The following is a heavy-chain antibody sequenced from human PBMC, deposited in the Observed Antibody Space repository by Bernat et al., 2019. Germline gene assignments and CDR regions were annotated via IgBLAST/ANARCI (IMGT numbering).Heavy chain of an antibody. CDR1: GFTFSNAW. CDR3: TTDRGYCSGGSCSLFP. D-gene: IGHD2-15*01. Sequence: EVQLVESGGGLVKPGGSLRLSCAASGFTFSNAWMSWVRQAPGKGLEWVGHIKSKTDGGTTDYAAPVKGRFTISRDDSKNTLYLQMNSLKTEDTAVYYCTTDRGYCSGGSCSLFPWGQGTLVTVSS. V-gene: IGHV3-15*01. CDR2: IKSKTDGGTT. J-gene: IGHJ5*02.